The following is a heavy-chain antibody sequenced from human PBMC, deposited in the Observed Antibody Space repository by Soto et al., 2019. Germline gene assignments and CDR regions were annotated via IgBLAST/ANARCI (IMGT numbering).Heavy chain of an antibody. V-gene: IGHV3-23*01. J-gene: IGHJ4*02. Sequence: PGGSLRLSCAASGFTFSSYAMSWVRQAPGKGLEWVSAISGSGGSTYYADSVKGRFTISRDNSKNTLYLQMNSLRAEDTAVFYCAKDVWGTIRFLEWSPFDYWGQGTLVTVSS. CDR2: ISGSGGST. D-gene: IGHD3-3*01. CDR3: AKDVWGTIRFLEWSPFDY. CDR1: GFTFSSYA.